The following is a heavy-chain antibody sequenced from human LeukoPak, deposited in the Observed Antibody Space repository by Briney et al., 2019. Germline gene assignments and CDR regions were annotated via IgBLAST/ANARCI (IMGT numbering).Heavy chain of an antibody. D-gene: IGHD5-12*01. Sequence: ASVEVSCKASGGTFSSYAISWVRQAPGQGLEWMGGIIPIFGTANYAQKFQGRVTITADESTSTAYMELSSLRSEDTAVYYCARGDVDIVATTVFDYWGQGTLVTVSS. J-gene: IGHJ4*02. CDR3: ARGDVDIVATTVFDY. CDR1: GGTFSSYA. CDR2: IIPIFGTA. V-gene: IGHV1-69*01.